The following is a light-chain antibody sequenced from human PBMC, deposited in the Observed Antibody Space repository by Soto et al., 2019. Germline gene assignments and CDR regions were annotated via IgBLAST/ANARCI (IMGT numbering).Light chain of an antibody. V-gene: IGKV3D-20*01. Sequence: EIVLTQSPATLSLSPGERATLSCGASQSVSSRSLAWYQQKPGLAPRLLIYDASSRATGIPDRFSGSGSGTDFTLTISRLEPEDFAVYYCQQYGSSPLTFGGGTKVEIK. CDR1: QSVSSRS. J-gene: IGKJ4*01. CDR2: DAS. CDR3: QQYGSSPLT.